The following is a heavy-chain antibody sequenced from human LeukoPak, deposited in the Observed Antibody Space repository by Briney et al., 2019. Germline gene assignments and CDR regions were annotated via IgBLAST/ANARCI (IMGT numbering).Heavy chain of an antibody. CDR3: ARFYLYRYCTNTSCYGHFDY. Sequence: GASVKVSCKASGYTFTSYDINWVRQATGQGLEWMGWMNPNSANTRYAQKFQGRVTMTRNTSTNTAYMELSSLRFEDTAIYYCARFYLYRYCTNTSCYGHFDYWGQGTLVTVSS. CDR2: MNPNSANT. V-gene: IGHV1-8*01. D-gene: IGHD2-2*01. J-gene: IGHJ4*02. CDR1: GYTFTSYD.